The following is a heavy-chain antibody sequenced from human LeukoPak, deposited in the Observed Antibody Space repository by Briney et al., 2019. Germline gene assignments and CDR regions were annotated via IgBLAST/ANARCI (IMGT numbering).Heavy chain of an antibody. CDR3: ARDTKPSIAVAGTKPYYFDY. V-gene: IGHV3-7*01. J-gene: IGHJ4*02. D-gene: IGHD6-19*01. CDR1: GFTFSSYW. CDR2: IKQDGSEK. Sequence: GGSLRLSCAASGFTFSSYWMSWVRQAPGKGLEWVANIKQDGSEKYYVDSVKGRFTTSRDNAKNSLYLQMNSLRAEDTAVYYCARDTKPSIAVAGTKPYYFDYWGQGTLVTVSS.